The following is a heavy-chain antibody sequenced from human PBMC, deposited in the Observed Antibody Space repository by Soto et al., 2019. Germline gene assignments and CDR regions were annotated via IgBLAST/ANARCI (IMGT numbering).Heavy chain of an antibody. CDR1: GGTFSSYA. J-gene: IGHJ4*02. CDR3: ASLHYYYDSSGHMTPFDY. D-gene: IGHD3-22*01. Sequence: SVKVSCKASGGTFSSYAISWVRQAPGQGLEWMGGIIPIFGTANYAQKFQGRVTITADESTSTAYMELSSLRSEDTAVYYCASLHYYYDSSGHMTPFDYWGQGTMVTVSS. V-gene: IGHV1-69*13. CDR2: IIPIFGTA.